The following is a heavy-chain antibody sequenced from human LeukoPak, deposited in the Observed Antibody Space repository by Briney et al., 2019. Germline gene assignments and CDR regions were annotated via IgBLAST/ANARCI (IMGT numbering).Heavy chain of an antibody. CDR2: ITPNSGGT. CDR3: ARSGLVQSAHGTYYIHNGLDV. Sequence: VASVKVSCKASGFAFIDYYIHWVRQAPGHGLEWMGWITPNSGGTNYAQKFQGRFTMTGDTSLSTAYMELTRLTPDDTALYYCARSGLVQSAHGTYYIHNGLDVWGQGTRVTVSS. V-gene: IGHV1-2*02. D-gene: IGHD3-22*01. CDR1: GFAFIDYY. J-gene: IGHJ6*02.